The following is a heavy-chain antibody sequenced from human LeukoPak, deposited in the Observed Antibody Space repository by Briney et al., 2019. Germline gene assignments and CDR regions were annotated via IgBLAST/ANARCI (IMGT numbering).Heavy chain of an antibody. J-gene: IGHJ4*02. Sequence: PGGSLRLSCAASGFTVTTNSMTWVRQAPGKGLEWVSVIYSGGYTYYADSVKGRFTISRDNSKYTLYLQMNSLRAEDTAIYYCARGDYGSDYWGQGTLVTVSS. CDR3: ARGDYGSDY. CDR2: IYSGGYT. D-gene: IGHD4-17*01. V-gene: IGHV3-53*01. CDR1: GFTVTTNS.